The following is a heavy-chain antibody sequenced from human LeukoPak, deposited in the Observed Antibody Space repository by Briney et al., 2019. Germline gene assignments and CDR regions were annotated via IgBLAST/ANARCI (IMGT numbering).Heavy chain of an antibody. Sequence: PSETLSLTCTVSGGSISSYYWSWIRQPAGKGLEWIGRIYTSGSTNYNPSLKSRVTISVDTSKNQFSLKLSSVTAADTAVYYCARAKGLTGIFYMDVWGKGTTVTVSS. CDR2: IYTSGST. V-gene: IGHV4-4*07. J-gene: IGHJ6*03. CDR3: ARAKGLTGIFYMDV. CDR1: GGSISSYY. D-gene: IGHD2-15*01.